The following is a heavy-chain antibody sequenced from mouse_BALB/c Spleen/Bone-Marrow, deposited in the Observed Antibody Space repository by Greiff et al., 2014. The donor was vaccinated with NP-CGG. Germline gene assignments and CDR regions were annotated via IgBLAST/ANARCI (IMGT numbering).Heavy chain of an antibody. V-gene: IGHV1S126*01. CDR2: IDPSDSET. CDR1: GYSFTSYW. CDR3: ARELLRLRSARDY. D-gene: IGHD1-2*01. J-gene: IGHJ4*01. Sequence: QVQLQQSGPQLVRPGASVKISCKASGYSFTSYWMHWVKQRPGQGLEWIGMIDPSDSETRLNQKFKDKATLTVDKSSSTAYMQLSSPTSEDSAVYYCARELLRLRSARDYWGQGTSVTVSS.